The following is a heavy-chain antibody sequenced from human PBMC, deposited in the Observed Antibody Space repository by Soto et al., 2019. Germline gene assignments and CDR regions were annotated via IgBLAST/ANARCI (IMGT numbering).Heavy chain of an antibody. D-gene: IGHD3-10*01. CDR2: INPDTGST. Sequence: QVQLVQSGAEVKEPGASVKVSCKASGYSFTSYYIHWVRQAPGQGLEWMGIINPDTGSTSCERKFQGTSTVTRDRSTDIVYMDLSRLTSEDTAIYYCARDTNLALTFHYYGVDLWGQGTTVTVSS. V-gene: IGHV1-46*01. J-gene: IGHJ6*02. CDR1: GYSFTSYY. CDR3: ARDTNLALTFHYYGVDL.